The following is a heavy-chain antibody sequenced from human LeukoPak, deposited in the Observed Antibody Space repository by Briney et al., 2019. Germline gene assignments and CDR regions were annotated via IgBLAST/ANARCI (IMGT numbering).Heavy chain of an antibody. CDR3: ARADYYGSGSYLPYYYYGMDV. Sequence: YFMSWVRQPPGKGLEWIGYIYYSGSTYYNPPTKSRVTISVDTSKHQFSLKLSSVTAADTAVYYCARADYYGSGSYLPYYYYGMDVWGQGTTVTVSS. V-gene: IGHV4-30-4*08. D-gene: IGHD3-10*01. CDR2: IYYSGST. J-gene: IGHJ6*02. CDR1: YF.